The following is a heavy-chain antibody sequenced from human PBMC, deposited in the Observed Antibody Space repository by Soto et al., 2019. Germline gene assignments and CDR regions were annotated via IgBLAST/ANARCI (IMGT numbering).Heavy chain of an antibody. CDR3: ARVEYYYDSSGYYYNWFDP. CDR2: ISSSGSTI. J-gene: IGHJ5*02. CDR1: GFTFSDYY. V-gene: IGHV3-11*01. Sequence: PGGSLRLSCAASGFTFSDYYMSWIRQAPGKGLEWVSYISSSGSTIYYADSVKGRFTISRDNAKNSLYLQMNSLRAEDTAVYYCARVEYYYDSSGYYYNWFDPWGQGTLVTVSS. D-gene: IGHD3-22*01.